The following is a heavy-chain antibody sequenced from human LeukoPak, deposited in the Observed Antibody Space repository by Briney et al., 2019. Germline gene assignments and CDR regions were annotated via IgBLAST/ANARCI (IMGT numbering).Heavy chain of an antibody. V-gene: IGHV3-21*01. CDR1: GFTFSSYS. Sequence: GGSLRLSCAASGFTFSSYSMNWVRQAPGKGLEWVSSISSSSSYIYYADSVKGRFTISRDNAKNSLYLQMNSLRAEDTAVYYCARGGEDYYDSSGYFSHWGQGTLVTVSS. CDR3: ARGGEDYYDSSGYFSH. D-gene: IGHD3-22*01. J-gene: IGHJ4*02. CDR2: ISSSSSYI.